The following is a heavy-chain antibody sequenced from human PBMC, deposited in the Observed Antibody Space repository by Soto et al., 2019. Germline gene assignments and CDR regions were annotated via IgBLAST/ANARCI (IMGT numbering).Heavy chain of an antibody. J-gene: IGHJ6*02. V-gene: IGHV4-39*01. D-gene: IGHD3-22*01. CDR2: VYYGGST. Sequence: SETLSLTCTVSGGSISSSSYYWGWIRQPPGKGLEWIGNVYYGGSTYYNPSLKSRVTISVGTSKSQFSLKLSSVTAADTAVYYCAGGDYYHSSGYYFYYYTMDVWGQGTTVTVSS. CDR3: AGGDYYHSSGYYFYYYTMDV. CDR1: GGSISSSSYY.